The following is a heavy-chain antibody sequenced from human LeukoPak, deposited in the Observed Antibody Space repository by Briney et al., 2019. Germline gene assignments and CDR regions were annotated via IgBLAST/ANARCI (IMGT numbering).Heavy chain of an antibody. J-gene: IGHJ4*02. CDR1: GYTFTSYG. V-gene: IGHV1-18*01. CDR3: ARWKYQLLLDPDFDY. CDR2: ISAYNGNT. D-gene: IGHD2-2*01. Sequence: ASVKVSCKASGYTFTSYGISWVRQAPGQGLEWMGWISAYNGNTNYAQRLQGRVTMTTDTSTSTAYMELRSLRSDDTAMYYCARWKYQLLLDPDFDYWGQGTLVTVSS.